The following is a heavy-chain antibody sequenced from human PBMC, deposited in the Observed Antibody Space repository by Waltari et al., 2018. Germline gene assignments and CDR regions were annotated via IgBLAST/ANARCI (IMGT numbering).Heavy chain of an antibody. J-gene: IGHJ3*02. D-gene: IGHD3-16*02. CDR2: INHSGST. V-gene: IGHV4-34*01. CDR3: ARDRGLRRLSTFEI. Sequence: QVQLQQWGAGLLKPSETLSLTCAVYGGSFSGYYWSWIRQPPGKGLEWIGEINHSGSTNYNPSLKSRITIPVDTSKSQFSLKLSSVTAADTAVYYCARDRGLRRLSTFEIWGQGTMVTVSS. CDR1: GGSFSGYY.